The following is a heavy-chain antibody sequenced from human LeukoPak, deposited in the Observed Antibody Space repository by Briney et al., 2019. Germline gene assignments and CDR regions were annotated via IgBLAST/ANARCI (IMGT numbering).Heavy chain of an antibody. D-gene: IGHD6-19*01. J-gene: IGHJ6*03. CDR1: GGTFSSFA. V-gene: IGHV1-69*13. Sequence: GASVKVSCKASGGTFSSFAITWVRQAPGQGLEWMGGIIPIFRTANYAQRFQGRVTITADESTSTAYMELSSLRSEDTAVYYCTRGGKYISGWPSPDPYYYYMDVWGKGTTVIVSS. CDR2: IIPIFRTA. CDR3: TRGGKYISGWPSPDPYYYYMDV.